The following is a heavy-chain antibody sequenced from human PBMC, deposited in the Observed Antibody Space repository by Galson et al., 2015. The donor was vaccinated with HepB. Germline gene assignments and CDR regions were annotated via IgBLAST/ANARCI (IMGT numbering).Heavy chain of an antibody. CDR1: GFTFSSYS. CDR2: ISSSSSTI. Sequence: SLRLSCAASGFTFSSYSVNWVRQAPGKGLEWVSYISSSSSTIYYADSVKGRFTISRDNAKNSLYLQMNSLRAEDTAVYYCARGRRGGSSWYYYYYGMDVWGQGTTVTVSS. V-gene: IGHV3-48*04. D-gene: IGHD6-13*01. J-gene: IGHJ6*02. CDR3: ARGRRGGSSWYYYYYGMDV.